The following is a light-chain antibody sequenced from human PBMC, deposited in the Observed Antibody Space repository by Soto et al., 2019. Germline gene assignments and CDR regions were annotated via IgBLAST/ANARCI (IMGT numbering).Light chain of an antibody. V-gene: IGKV3-20*01. Sequence: EIVLTQSPGTLSLSPGERVTLSCRASQSVSNSYLAWHQQKPGQAPRLLIYGASSRPTGIPDRFSGSGSGTDFTLTISRLEPEDSAVYYFQQYGTSPYTFGQGTKLEI. CDR3: QQYGTSPYT. CDR2: GAS. J-gene: IGKJ2*01. CDR1: QSVSNSY.